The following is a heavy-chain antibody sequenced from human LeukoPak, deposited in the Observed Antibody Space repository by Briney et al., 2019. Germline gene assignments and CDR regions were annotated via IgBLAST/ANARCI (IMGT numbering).Heavy chain of an antibody. J-gene: IGHJ4*02. D-gene: IGHD3-10*01. CDR3: ARDGGFDY. CDR2: ISGGGGST. CDR1: GFTFSSYA. V-gene: IGHV3-23*01. Sequence: GGSLRLSCAASGFTFSSYAMNWVRQAPGKGLEWVSVISGGGGSTYYADSVKGRFTISRDNSKNTLYLQMNSLRADDTAVYYCARDGGFDYWGQGTLVTVSS.